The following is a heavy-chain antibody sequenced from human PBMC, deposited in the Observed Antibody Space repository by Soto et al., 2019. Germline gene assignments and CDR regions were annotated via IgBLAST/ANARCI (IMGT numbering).Heavy chain of an antibody. J-gene: IGHJ6*02. Sequence: QVQLVESGGGVVQPGRSLRLSCAASGFTFSSYAMHWVRQAPGKGLAWVAVISYDGSNKYYADSVKGRFTISRDNSKNTLYLQMNSLRAEDPAVYYCARDPVPYCSGGSCYKYYGMDVWGQGTTVTVS. CDR1: GFTFSSYA. V-gene: IGHV3-30-3*01. CDR3: ARDPVPYCSGGSCYKYYGMDV. CDR2: ISYDGSNK. D-gene: IGHD2-15*01.